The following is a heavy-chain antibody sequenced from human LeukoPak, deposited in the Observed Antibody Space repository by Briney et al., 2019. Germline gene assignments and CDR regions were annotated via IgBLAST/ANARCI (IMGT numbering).Heavy chain of an antibody. Sequence: GGSLRLSCAASGFTFSSYGMHWVRQAPGKGLECVAFIRYDGSNKYYADSVKGRFTISRDNSKNTLYLQMNSLRAEDTAVYYCAKFGHHCSSTSCYDYWGQRTLVTVSS. J-gene: IGHJ4*02. CDR2: IRYDGSNK. D-gene: IGHD2-2*01. V-gene: IGHV3-30*02. CDR3: AKFGHHCSSTSCYDY. CDR1: GFTFSSYG.